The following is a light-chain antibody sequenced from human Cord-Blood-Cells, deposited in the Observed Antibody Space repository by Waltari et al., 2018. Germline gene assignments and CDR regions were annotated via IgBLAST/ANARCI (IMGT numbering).Light chain of an antibody. Sequence: YELTQPPSVSVHPGQTARTTCSGAAWPKQSASWYQQKPGQAPVLGIYKDSERPSGIPERFSGASSGTTVTLTISGVQAEDEADYYCQSADSSGTYPVFVTGTKVTVL. J-gene: IGLJ1*01. CDR2: KDS. V-gene: IGLV3-25*02. CDR3: QSADSSGTYPV. CDR1: AWPKQS.